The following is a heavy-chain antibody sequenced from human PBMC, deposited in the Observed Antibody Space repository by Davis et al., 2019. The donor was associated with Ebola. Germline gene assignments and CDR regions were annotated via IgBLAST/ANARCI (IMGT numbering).Heavy chain of an antibody. V-gene: IGHV5-10-1*01. CDR3: ARPPPHYYDTSGYYSFGY. CDR1: GYSFTNYW. CDR2: IDPSDSYT. Sequence: GESLKISCQGSGYSFTNYWISWVRQMPGKGLEWMGKIDPSDSYTNYSPSFQGHVTISADKSISTAYLQWSSLKASDTAMYYCARPPPHYYDTSGYYSFGYWGQGTLVTVSS. D-gene: IGHD3-22*01. J-gene: IGHJ4*02.